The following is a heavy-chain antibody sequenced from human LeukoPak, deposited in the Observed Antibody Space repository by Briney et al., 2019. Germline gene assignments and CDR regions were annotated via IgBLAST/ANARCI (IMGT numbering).Heavy chain of an antibody. CDR2: INHSGST. V-gene: IGHV4-34*01. J-gene: IGHJ4*02. CDR1: GGSFSGYY. D-gene: IGHD5-18*01. CDR3: ARDSLHSYGPKHFDY. Sequence: PSGTLSLTFAVYGGSFSGYYWSWIRPPPGKGVEGIGEINHSGSTNYNPSLKSGVTISVGTSKNHFSLKVNSVTAADTAVYYCARDSLHSYGPKHFDYWGQGTLVTVSS.